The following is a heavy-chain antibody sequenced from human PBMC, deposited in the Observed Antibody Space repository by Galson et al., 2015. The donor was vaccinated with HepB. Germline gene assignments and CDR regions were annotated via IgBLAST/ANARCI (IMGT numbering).Heavy chain of an antibody. D-gene: IGHD3-16*02. CDR2: INTNTGNP. Sequence: SVKVSCKAFGYTFNNYGMNWVRQAPGQGLEWMGWINTNTGNPRYAQGFTGRFVFSLDMSVSTAYLQISSLKAEDSAVYYCARDGSESYRYGMDVWGQGTTVTVSS. CDR1: GYTFNNYG. CDR3: ARDGSESYRYGMDV. V-gene: IGHV7-4-1*02. J-gene: IGHJ6*02.